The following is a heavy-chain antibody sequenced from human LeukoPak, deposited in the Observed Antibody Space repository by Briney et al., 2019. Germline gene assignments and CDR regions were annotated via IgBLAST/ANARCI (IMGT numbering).Heavy chain of an antibody. Sequence: GASVKVSCKASGGTFSSYAISWVRQAPGQGLEWMGGIIPIFGTANYAQKFQGRVTITTDESTSTAYMELSSLRSEDTAVYYCARGPRRDRPYYYDSSGYYLAFDYWGQGTLVTVSS. D-gene: IGHD3-22*01. CDR1: GGTFSSYA. V-gene: IGHV1-69*05. CDR3: ARGPRRDRPYYYDSSGYYLAFDY. J-gene: IGHJ4*02. CDR2: IIPIFGTA.